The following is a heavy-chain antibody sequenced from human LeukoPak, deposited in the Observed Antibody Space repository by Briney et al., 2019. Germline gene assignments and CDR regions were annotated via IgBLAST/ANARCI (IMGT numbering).Heavy chain of an antibody. CDR3: ARALGPADY. J-gene: IGHJ4*02. V-gene: IGHV3-21*01. CDR1: GFTFSSYN. Sequence: PGGSLRLSCAASGFTFSSYNMAWVRQAPGKGLEWVSSISTSNSYIYYADSVKGRFTISRDNAKNSLYLQMNSLRAEDTAMYYCARALGPADYWGQGTLATVSS. CDR2: ISTSNSYI.